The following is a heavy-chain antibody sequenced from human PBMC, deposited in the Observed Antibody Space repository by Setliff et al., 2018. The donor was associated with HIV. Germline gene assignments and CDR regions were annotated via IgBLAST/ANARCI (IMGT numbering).Heavy chain of an antibody. J-gene: IGHJ4*02. Sequence: ASVKVSCKASGYTFISYTMHWVRQAPGQRLEWMGWINPGNGNTKYSQNFQGRVTITRDTFASTAYMELSSLRSEDTAVYYCARGPFRAHPLGGYPDYWGQGSLVTVSS. D-gene: IGHD3-16*02. V-gene: IGHV1-3*01. CDR2: INPGNGNT. CDR1: GYTFISYT. CDR3: ARGPFRAHPLGGYPDY.